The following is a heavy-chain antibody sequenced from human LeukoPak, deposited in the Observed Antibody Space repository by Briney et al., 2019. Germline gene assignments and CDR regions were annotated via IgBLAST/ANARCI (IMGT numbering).Heavy chain of an antibody. CDR1: GGTFSSYA. V-gene: IGHV1-18*01. J-gene: IGHJ4*02. CDR2: ISAYNGNT. D-gene: IGHD6-6*01. Sequence: ASVKVSCKASGGTFSSYAISWVRQAPGQGLEWMGWISAYNGNTNYAQKLQGRVTMTTDTSTSTAYMELRSLRSDDTAVYYCARDLGQLVSLYFDYWGQGTLVTVSS. CDR3: ARDLGQLVSLYFDY.